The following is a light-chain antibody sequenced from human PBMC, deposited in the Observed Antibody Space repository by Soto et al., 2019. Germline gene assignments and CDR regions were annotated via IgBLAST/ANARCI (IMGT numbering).Light chain of an antibody. Sequence: QSVLTQSSASSASLGSSVRLTCTLSRGHSSYIIAWHQQQPGKAPRYLMKLEGSGTYNKGSGVPDRFSGSSSGADRYLTISNLKLEDEADYHCENWYSNSQVFGGGTKLTVL. CDR3: ENWYSNSQV. J-gene: IGLJ2*01. V-gene: IGLV4-60*02. CDR2: LEGSGTY. CDR1: RGHSSYI.